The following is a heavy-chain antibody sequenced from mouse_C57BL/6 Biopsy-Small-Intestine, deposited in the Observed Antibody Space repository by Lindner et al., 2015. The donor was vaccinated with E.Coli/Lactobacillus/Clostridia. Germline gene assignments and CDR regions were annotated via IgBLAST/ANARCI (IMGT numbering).Heavy chain of an antibody. CDR2: INPGSGGT. V-gene: IGHV1-54*01. J-gene: IGHJ3*01. Sequence: VQLQESGAELVRPGTSVKVSCKASGYAFTNYLIEWVKQRPGQGLEWIGVINPGSGGTNYNEKFKGKATLTADKSSSTAYMELRSLTSEDSAVYFCARVAWFAYWGQGTLVTVSA. CDR1: GYAFTNYL. CDR3: ARVAWFAY.